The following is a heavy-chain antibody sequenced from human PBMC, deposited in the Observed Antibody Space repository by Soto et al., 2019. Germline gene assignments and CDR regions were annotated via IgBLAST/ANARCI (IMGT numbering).Heavy chain of an antibody. CDR3: SRHEVALEEQYS. CDR1: GYIRNTDW. Sequence: PGESLKISCKSSGYIRNTDWISWVRQKPGKGQEWMGRIDPLDSHTKYSPSFEGRVNISADRSIPTAYLHWTSLETSDTAIYDCSRHEVALEEQYSWGQGPMDSVSS. J-gene: IGHJ5*01. V-gene: IGHV5-10-1*01. D-gene: IGHD5-12*01. CDR2: IDPLDSHT.